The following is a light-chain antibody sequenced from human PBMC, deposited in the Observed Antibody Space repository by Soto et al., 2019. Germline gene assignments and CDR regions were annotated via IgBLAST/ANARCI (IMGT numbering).Light chain of an antibody. J-gene: IGLJ2*01. Sequence: NFMLTQPHSVSESPGKTVTISCTGNSGSVASNSVHWNQQRPGSAPTAVIFEDNQRPSGVPDRFSGSIDSSSNSASLTICGVKTEDEADNYCQSYDSTNRVVFGGGTKLTVL. V-gene: IGLV6-57*02. CDR3: QSYDSTNRVV. CDR2: EDN. CDR1: SGSVASNS.